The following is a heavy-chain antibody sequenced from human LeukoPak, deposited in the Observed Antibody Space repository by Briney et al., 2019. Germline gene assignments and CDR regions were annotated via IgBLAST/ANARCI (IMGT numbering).Heavy chain of an antibody. CDR3: AREHTGGVDRGAGAY. D-gene: IGHD3-16*01. V-gene: IGHV1-69*13. CDR2: IIPIFGTA. J-gene: IGHJ4*02. CDR1: GGTFSSYA. Sequence: GASVKVSCKASGGTFSSYAISWVRQAPGQGLEWMGGIIPIFGTANYAQKFQGRVTITADESTSTAYMELSSLRSEDTAVYYCAREHTGGVDRGAGAYWGQGTLVTVSS.